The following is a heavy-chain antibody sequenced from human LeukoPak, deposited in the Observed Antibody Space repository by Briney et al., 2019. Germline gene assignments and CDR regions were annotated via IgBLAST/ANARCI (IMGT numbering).Heavy chain of an antibody. CDR3: ASDSGSSPFDY. CDR1: GGSISSGDYY. V-gene: IGHV4-30-4*08. J-gene: IGHJ4*02. CDR2: IYYSGST. Sequence: PSETLSLTCTVSGGSISSGDYYWSWIRQPPGKGLEWIGYIYYSGSTYYNPSLKSRVTISVDTSKDQFSLKLSSVTAADTAVYYCASDSGSSPFDYWGQGTLVTVSS. D-gene: IGHD1-26*01.